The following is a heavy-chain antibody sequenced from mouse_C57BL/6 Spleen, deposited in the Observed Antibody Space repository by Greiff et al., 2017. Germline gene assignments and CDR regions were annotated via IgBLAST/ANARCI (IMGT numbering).Heavy chain of an antibody. V-gene: IGHV1-74*01. CDR2: IHPSDSDT. D-gene: IGHD4-1*01. CDR3: AELWDVDV. Sequence: QVQLQQPGAELVKPGASVKVSCKASGYTFTSYWMHWVKQRPGQGLEWIGRIHPSDSDTNYNQKFKGKATLTVDKSSSHAYMQLSERTSEDSAVYYCAELWDVDVWGTGTSVTVAS. J-gene: IGHJ1*03. CDR1: GYTFTSYW.